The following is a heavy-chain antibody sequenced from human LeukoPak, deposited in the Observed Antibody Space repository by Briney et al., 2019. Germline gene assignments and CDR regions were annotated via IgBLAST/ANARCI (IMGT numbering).Heavy chain of an antibody. CDR3: ARVEVVGATGAFDI. CDR1: GFTFSSYS. Sequence: PGGSLRLSCAASGFTFSSYSMNWVRQAPGKGLEWVSSISSSSSYIYYADSVKGRFTISRDNAKNSLYLQMNSLRAEDTAVYYCARVEVVGATGAFDIWGQGTMVTVSS. J-gene: IGHJ3*02. V-gene: IGHV3-21*01. CDR2: ISSSSSYI. D-gene: IGHD1-26*01.